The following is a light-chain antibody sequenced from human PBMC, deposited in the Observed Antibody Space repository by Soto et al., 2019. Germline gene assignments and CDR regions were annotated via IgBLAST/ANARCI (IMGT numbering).Light chain of an antibody. Sequence: QSVLTQPASVSGSPGQSITISCTGNSSDVGSYNLVSWYQQHPGKAPKLIIYEGSTRPSGVSNRFSGSKSGNTASLTISGLQAEDEADYYCCSYAGSSTVFGGGTKLTVL. CDR2: EGS. J-gene: IGLJ3*02. CDR3: CSYAGSSTV. V-gene: IGLV2-23*01. CDR1: SSDVGSYNL.